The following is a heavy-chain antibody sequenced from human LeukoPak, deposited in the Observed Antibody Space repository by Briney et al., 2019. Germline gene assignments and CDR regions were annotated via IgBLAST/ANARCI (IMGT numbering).Heavy chain of an antibody. J-gene: IGHJ4*02. CDR2: IYYSGST. V-gene: IGHV4-59*13. CDR1: GGFISSYY. D-gene: IGHD1-26*01. CDR3: AVLSGSFDY. Sequence: KTSETLSLTCTVCGGFISSYYWSWIRQPPGKGLEGIGYIYYSGSTNYNPSLKSRVTISVDTSKNQFYLKLSSVTAADTAVYYCAVLSGSFDYWGQGTLVTVSS.